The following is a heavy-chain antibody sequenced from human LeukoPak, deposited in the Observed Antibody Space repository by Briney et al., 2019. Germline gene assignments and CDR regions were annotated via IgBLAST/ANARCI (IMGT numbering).Heavy chain of an antibody. CDR2: INHSGST. J-gene: IGHJ6*03. V-gene: IGHV4-34*01. D-gene: IGHD6-6*01. CDR3: ARGLIAARQWYYYMDV. Sequence: SETLSLTCAVSGYSISSGYYWSWIRQPPGKGLEWIGEINHSGSTNYNPSLKSRVTISVDTSKNQFSLKLSSVTAADTAVYYCARGLIAARQWYYYMDVWGKGTTVTVSS. CDR1: GYSISSGYY.